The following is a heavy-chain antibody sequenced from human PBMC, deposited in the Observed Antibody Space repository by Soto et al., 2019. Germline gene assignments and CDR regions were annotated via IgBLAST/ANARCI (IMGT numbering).Heavy chain of an antibody. J-gene: IGHJ4*02. CDR1: GFTLSDHY. V-gene: IGHV3-72*01. Sequence: GGSLRLSCAASGFTLSDHYMDWVRQAPGKGLEWVGRTKNKANRYTTEYAASVNGRFTISRDDSKNSLYLQMNSLKTEDTAVYYCARWVSGSPDNWGQGTLVTVSS. CDR3: ARWVSGSPDN. CDR2: TKNKANRYTT. D-gene: IGHD1-26*01.